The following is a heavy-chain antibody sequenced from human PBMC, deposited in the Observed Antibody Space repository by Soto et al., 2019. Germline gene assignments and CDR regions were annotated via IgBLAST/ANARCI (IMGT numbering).Heavy chain of an antibody. CDR2: ISSDGTTI. V-gene: IGHV3-30-3*01. J-gene: IGHJ4*02. CDR1: GFPFNYYA. D-gene: IGHD3-10*01. Sequence: QVRLVESGRGVVQPGTSLRLSCAASGFPFNYYAMHWVRQTPDKGLEWLTIISSDGTTIHYVDSVKGRFTISRDNSKSAVYLQVNNVRAEDTAVYYCARGTGSGSFVIDYWGQGTLVTVSS. CDR3: ARGTGSGSFVIDY.